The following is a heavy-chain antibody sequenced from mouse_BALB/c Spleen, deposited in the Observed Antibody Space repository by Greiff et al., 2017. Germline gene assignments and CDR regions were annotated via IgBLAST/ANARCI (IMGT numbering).Heavy chain of an antibody. D-gene: IGHD2-14*01. V-gene: IGHV1-7*01. CDR1: GYTFTSYW. J-gene: IGHJ4*01. CDR3: ARTAYYRYDDAFYYAMDY. Sequence: VKLMESGAELAKPGASVKMSCKASGYTFTSYWMHWVKQRPGQGLEWIGYINPSTGYTEYNQKFKDKATLTADKSSSTAYMQLSSLTSEDSAVYYCARTAYYRYDDAFYYAMDYWGQGTSVTVSS. CDR2: INPSTGYT.